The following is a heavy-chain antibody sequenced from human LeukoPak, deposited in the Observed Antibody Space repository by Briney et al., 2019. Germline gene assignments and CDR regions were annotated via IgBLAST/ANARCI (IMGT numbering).Heavy chain of an antibody. Sequence: GSLRLSCAASGFTFSSYSMNWVRQAPGKGLEWISYISTSGSTKHYAESVKGRFTISRDNAQNSLYLQMNTLRAEDTAVYYCVRNWGHDDWGQGTLVTVSS. CDR2: ISTSGSTK. D-gene: IGHD7-27*01. V-gene: IGHV3-48*04. J-gene: IGHJ4*02. CDR3: VRNWGHDD. CDR1: GFTFSSYS.